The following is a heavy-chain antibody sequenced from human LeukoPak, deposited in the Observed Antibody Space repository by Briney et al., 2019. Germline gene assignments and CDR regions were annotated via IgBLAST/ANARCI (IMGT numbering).Heavy chain of an antibody. J-gene: IGHJ4*02. V-gene: IGHV3-48*01. CDR2: IISTGGTI. D-gene: IGHD3-22*01. CDR1: GFTFKYFS. CDR3: AKDSAVGVVITTFDY. Sequence: PGGSLRLSCAASGFTFKYFSMNWVRQAPGKGLEWVSYIISTGGTIHYAGSVKGRFAISRDNSKNTLYLQMNSLRAEDTAVYYCAKDSAVGVVITTFDYWGQGTLVTVSS.